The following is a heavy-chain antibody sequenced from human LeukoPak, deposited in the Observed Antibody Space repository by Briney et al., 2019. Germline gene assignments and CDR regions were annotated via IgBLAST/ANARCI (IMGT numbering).Heavy chain of an antibody. Sequence: PGGSLRLSCAASGFTFSSYAMGWARQAPGKGLEWVSAISGSGGSTYYADSVKGRFTISRDNSKNTLYLQMNSLRAEDTAVYYCAKGRYYYDSSGGGYYYYGMDVWGQGTTVTVSS. CDR2: ISGSGGST. D-gene: IGHD3-22*01. CDR3: AKGRYYYDSSGGGYYYYGMDV. CDR1: GFTFSSYA. V-gene: IGHV3-23*01. J-gene: IGHJ6*02.